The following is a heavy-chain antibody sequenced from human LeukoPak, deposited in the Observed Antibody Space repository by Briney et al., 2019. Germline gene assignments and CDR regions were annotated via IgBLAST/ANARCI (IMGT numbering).Heavy chain of an antibody. CDR1: GFIFRSNG. Sequence: PGGSLRLSCAASGFIFRSNGMHWVRQAPGKGLEGLAVIWHDGSNQYYADSVKGRFTISRDNSKNTLYLQMNSLRAEDTAVYYCARDGSDYVLDYWGQGTLVTVSS. V-gene: IGHV3-33*01. D-gene: IGHD4-17*01. J-gene: IGHJ4*02. CDR2: IWHDGSNQ. CDR3: ARDGSDYVLDY.